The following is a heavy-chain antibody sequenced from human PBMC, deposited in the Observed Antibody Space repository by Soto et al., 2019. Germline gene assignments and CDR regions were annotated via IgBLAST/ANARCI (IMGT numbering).Heavy chain of an antibody. V-gene: IGHV4-34*01. J-gene: IGHJ4*02. CDR3: AKPEYYDILTGYVL. Sequence: SETLSLTCAVYGGSFSGYYWSWIRQPPGKGLEWIGEINHSGSTNYNPSLKSRVTISVDTSKNQFSLKLSSVTAADTAVYYCAKPEYYDILTGYVLWGQGTLVNVSS. CDR1: GGSFSGYY. D-gene: IGHD3-9*01. CDR2: INHSGST.